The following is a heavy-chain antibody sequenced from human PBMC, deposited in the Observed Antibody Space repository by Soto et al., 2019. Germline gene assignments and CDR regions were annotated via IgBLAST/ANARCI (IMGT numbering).Heavy chain of an antibody. V-gene: IGHV4-31*03. CDR3: ARAGKGSCYDN. CDR2: IYYSGST. CDR1: GGSICSGGYY. D-gene: IGHD2-15*01. Sequence: PSDTLSLTCTVSGGSICSGGYYWSWIRQHPGKGLEWIGYIYYSGSTYYNPSLKSRVTISVDTSKNQFSLKLSSVTAADTAVYYCARAGKGSCYDNWGQGTLVTLSS. J-gene: IGHJ4*02.